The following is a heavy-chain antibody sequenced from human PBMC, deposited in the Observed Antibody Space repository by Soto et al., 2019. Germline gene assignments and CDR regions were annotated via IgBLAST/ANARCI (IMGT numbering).Heavy chain of an antibody. V-gene: IGHV3-30*18. CDR1: GFAFSSYG. Sequence: QVQLVESGGGVVQPGRSLRLSCAASGFAFSSYGMHWVRQAPGKGLEWVAVISYDGSNKYYADSVKGRFTISRDNSKNTLYLHMNSLRAEDTAVYYCAKGPILLWFGELLSYFDYWGQGTLVTVSS. J-gene: IGHJ4*02. D-gene: IGHD3-10*01. CDR2: ISYDGSNK. CDR3: AKGPILLWFGELLSYFDY.